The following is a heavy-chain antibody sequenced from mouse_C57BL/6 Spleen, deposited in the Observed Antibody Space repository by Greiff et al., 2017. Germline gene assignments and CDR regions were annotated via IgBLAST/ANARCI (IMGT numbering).Heavy chain of an antibody. CDR3: TRPPYDFVWFAY. Sequence: EVKLVESGEGLVKPGGSLKLSCAASGFTFSSYAMSWVRQTPEKRLEWVAYISSGGDYIYYADTVKGRFTISRDNARNTLYLQMSSLKSEDTAMYYCTRPPYDFVWFAYWGQGTLVTVSA. J-gene: IGHJ3*01. V-gene: IGHV5-9-1*02. CDR1: GFTFSSYA. CDR2: ISSGGDYI. D-gene: IGHD2-4*01.